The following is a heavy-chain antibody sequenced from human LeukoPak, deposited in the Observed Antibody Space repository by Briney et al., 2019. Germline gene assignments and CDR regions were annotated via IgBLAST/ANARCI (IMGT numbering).Heavy chain of an antibody. Sequence: PSETLSLTCAVYGGSFSGYYWSWIRQPPGKGLEWIGEINHSGSTNYNPSLKSRVTISVDTSKNQFSLKLSSVTAADTAVYYCARGQRLAARQVAYNWFDPWGQGTLVTVSS. CDR2: INHSGST. D-gene: IGHD6-6*01. J-gene: IGHJ5*02. V-gene: IGHV4-34*01. CDR1: GGSFSGYY. CDR3: ARGQRLAARQVAYNWFDP.